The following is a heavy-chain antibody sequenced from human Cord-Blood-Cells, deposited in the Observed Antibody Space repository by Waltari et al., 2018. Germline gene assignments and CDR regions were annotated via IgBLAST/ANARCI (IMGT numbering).Heavy chain of an antibody. J-gene: IGHJ4*02. V-gene: IGHV3-30-3*01. Sequence: QVQLVESGGGVVQPGRSLRLACAASGFTFSSYAMHWVRQAPGKGVEWGTVISIVEPNKCSADTVKGRFTISGDNSKNPMYRQMNRLRAEDTAVYYCAREDYWGQGPLLTVSS. CDR1: GFTFSSYA. CDR3: AREDY. CDR2: ISIVEPNK.